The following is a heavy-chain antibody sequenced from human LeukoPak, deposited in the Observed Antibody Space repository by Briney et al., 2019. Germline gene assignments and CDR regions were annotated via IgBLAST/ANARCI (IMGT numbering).Heavy chain of an antibody. J-gene: IGHJ4*02. D-gene: IGHD2-8*02. CDR3: ARGSLLGYFDY. CDR2: IYYSGST. Sequence: SGTLSLTCTVSGGSISSYYWSWIRQPPGEGLEWIGYIYYSGSTNYNPSLKSRVTISVDTSKNQFSLKLSSVTAADTAVYYCARGSLLGYFDYWGQGTLVTVSS. CDR1: GGSISSYY. V-gene: IGHV4-59*12.